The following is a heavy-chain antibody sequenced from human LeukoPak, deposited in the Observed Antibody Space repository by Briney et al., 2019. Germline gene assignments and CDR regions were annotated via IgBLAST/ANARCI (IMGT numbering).Heavy chain of an antibody. CDR2: IYYSGST. CDR3: ARVPPYCSGGSCYHRYYFDY. V-gene: IGHV4-31*03. D-gene: IGHD2-15*01. Sequence: SETLSLTCTVSGGSISSGGYYWSWIRQHPGKGLEWIGYIYYSGSTYYNPSLKSRVTISVDTSKNQFSLKLSSVTAADTAVYYCARVPPYCSGGSCYHRYYFDYWGQGTLVTVSS. CDR1: GGSISSGGYY. J-gene: IGHJ4*02.